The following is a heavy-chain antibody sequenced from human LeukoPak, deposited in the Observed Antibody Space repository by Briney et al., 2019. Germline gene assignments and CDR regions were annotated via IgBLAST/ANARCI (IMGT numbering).Heavy chain of an antibody. CDR2: IYYSGST. V-gene: IGHV4-59*12. D-gene: IGHD3-10*01. CDR3: ARGGYYGSGSYYRVSDY. CDR1: GGSISSYY. J-gene: IGHJ4*02. Sequence: SETLSLTCTVSGGSISSYYWSWIRQPPGKGLEWIGYIYYSGSTNYNPSLKSRVTISVDTSKNQFSLKLSSVTAADTAVYYCARGGYYGSGSYYRVSDYWGQGTLVTVSS.